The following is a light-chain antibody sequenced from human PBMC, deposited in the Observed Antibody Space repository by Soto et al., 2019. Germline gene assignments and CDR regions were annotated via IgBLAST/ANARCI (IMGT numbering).Light chain of an antibody. CDR2: DVF. J-gene: IGKJ4*01. V-gene: IGKV1-33*01. CDR3: QQYDPLPIT. CDR1: QDISKY. Sequence: DIQMTQSASSLPASVGDTVTISCQASQDISKYLNWFQQKPGKAPKLLIYDVFNVETGVPSRFSGRGSGTDFTLIISNLQPEDFATYYCQQYDPLPITFGGGTKV.